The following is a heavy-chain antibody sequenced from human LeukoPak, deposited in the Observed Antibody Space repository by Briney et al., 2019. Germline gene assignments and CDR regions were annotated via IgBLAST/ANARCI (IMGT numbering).Heavy chain of an antibody. CDR2: IYYSGST. V-gene: IGHV4-59*12. J-gene: IGHJ4*02. CDR1: GGTISSYY. Sequence: ASETLSLTCTVSGGTISSYYWSWIRQPPGKGLEWIGYIYYSGSTNYNPSLKSRVTISVDTSKNQFSLKLSSVTAADTAVYFCARDPCNSTSCHRLYGLDQWGQGTLVTVSS. CDR3: ARDPCNSTSCHRLYGLDQ. D-gene: IGHD2-2*01.